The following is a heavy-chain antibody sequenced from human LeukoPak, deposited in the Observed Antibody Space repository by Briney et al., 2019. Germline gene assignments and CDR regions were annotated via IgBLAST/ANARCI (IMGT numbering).Heavy chain of an antibody. CDR1: GFTFDDYG. D-gene: IGHD5-24*01. V-gene: IGHV3-20*04. Sequence: GGSLRLSCAASGFTFDDYGMSWVRQAPGKGLEWVSGINWNGGGTGYADSVKGRFTISRDNAKNSLYLQMNSLRAEDTALYYCAKDLRWLQSPGFDYWGQGTLVTVSS. CDR2: INWNGGGT. J-gene: IGHJ4*02. CDR3: AKDLRWLQSPGFDY.